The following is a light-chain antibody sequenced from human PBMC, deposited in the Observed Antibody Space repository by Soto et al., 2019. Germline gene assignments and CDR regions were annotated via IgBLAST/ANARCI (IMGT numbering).Light chain of an antibody. J-gene: IGLJ2*01. V-gene: IGLV1-40*01. CDR2: GNS. CDR3: QSYDSSLSAVV. Sequence: QSVLTQPPSVSGAPGQRVTISCTGSSSNIGAGYDVHWYQQLPGTAPKLLIYGNSHRPSGVPDRFSGSQSGTSASLAITGLQAEDEADYYCQSYDSSLSAVVFGGGTKVTVL. CDR1: SSNIGAGYD.